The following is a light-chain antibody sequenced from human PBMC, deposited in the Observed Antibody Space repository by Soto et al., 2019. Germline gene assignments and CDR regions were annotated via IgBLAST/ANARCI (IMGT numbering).Light chain of an antibody. CDR3: QQYSDYPLP. V-gene: IGKV1-5*03. Sequence: DIQMTQSPSTLSASVGDRVTITCRASQSLSDWLAWYQQKPGTAPKLQIYMESSLEDGVPSRFSGSGSGTEFTLTISSLQPCDFANYYCQQYSDYPLPFGGGTKVEIK. J-gene: IGKJ4*01. CDR2: MES. CDR1: QSLSDW.